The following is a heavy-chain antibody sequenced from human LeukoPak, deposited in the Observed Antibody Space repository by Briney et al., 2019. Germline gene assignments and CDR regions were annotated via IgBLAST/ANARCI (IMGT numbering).Heavy chain of an antibody. CDR3: ARDRNSFYYDFWSGYYDY. D-gene: IGHD3-3*01. V-gene: IGHV3-30-3*01. CDR1: GFTFSSYA. Sequence: PGGSLRLSCAASGFTFSSYAMHWVRQAPGKGLEWVAVISYDGSNKYYADSVKGRFTISRDNSKNTLCLQMNSLRAEDTAVYYCARDRNSFYYDFWSGYYDYWGQGTLVTVSS. J-gene: IGHJ4*02. CDR2: ISYDGSNK.